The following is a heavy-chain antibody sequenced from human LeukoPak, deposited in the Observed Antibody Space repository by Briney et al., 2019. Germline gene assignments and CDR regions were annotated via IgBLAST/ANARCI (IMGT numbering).Heavy chain of an antibody. D-gene: IGHD3-3*01. CDR3: ARDCCPRYDFWSGYYLNWFDP. CDR2: LSNTSNTI. V-gene: IGHV3-48*01. CDR1: GFTFSSYT. Sequence: PGGSLTLSCAASGFTFSSYTMNWVRQAPANGLEWDSYLSNTSNTIYYADSVKGRLTISRDNAKTSLYLQMNSLRAEDTAVYYCARDCCPRYDFWSGYYLNWFDPWGQGTLVTVSS. J-gene: IGHJ5*02.